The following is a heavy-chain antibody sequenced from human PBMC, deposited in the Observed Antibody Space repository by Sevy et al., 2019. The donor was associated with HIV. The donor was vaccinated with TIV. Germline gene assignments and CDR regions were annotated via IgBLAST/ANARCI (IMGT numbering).Heavy chain of an antibody. CDR2: IWFDGSNK. D-gene: IGHD6-19*01. CDR3: ARAVISDWYQSFDY. V-gene: IGHV3-33*01. Sequence: GGSLRLSCAASGFTFSTYGMHWVRQAPGKGLEWAALIWFDGSNKYYADSVKGRFTISRDNAKNTLYLQMSSLRAEDTAVYYCARAVISDWYQSFDYWGQGTLATVSS. CDR1: GFTFSTYG. J-gene: IGHJ4*02.